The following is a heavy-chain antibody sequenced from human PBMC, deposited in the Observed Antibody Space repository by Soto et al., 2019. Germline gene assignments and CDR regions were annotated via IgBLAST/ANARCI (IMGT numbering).Heavy chain of an antibody. D-gene: IGHD3-3*01. CDR2: MMPVYGSA. J-gene: IGHJ6*02. CDR1: GDTFSRSA. Sequence: QVQLVQSGAEVKKAGSSVKVSCKASGDTFSRSAFAWVRQAPGQGPEWMGGMMPVYGSANYAEKFRGRLTISADDLKSTIDSEVSSLTSDDTGVYYCARGGGTILGAVILQGRHGMDVWCQGTTVIVSS. V-gene: IGHV1-69*01. CDR3: ARGGGTILGAVILQGRHGMDV.